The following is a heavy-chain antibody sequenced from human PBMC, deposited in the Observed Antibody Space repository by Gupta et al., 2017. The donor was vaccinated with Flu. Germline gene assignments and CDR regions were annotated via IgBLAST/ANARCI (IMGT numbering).Heavy chain of an antibody. V-gene: IGHV3-11*01. CDR1: GFSFNDYY. J-gene: IGHJ4*02. D-gene: IGHD2-15*01. Sequence: QVQLVESGGGLVQPGGSLRPCCAASGFSFNDYYISWVRQAPGKGLDWISFISSDAETVYYSESVRGRFTITRDNARNSLYLQMNSLRGEDTAVYYCAREMATVGIDSWGQGTLVTVSS. CDR2: ISSDAETV. CDR3: AREMATVGIDS.